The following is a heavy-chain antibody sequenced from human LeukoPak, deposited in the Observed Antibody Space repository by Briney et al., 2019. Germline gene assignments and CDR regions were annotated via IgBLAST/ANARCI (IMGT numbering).Heavy chain of an antibody. V-gene: IGHV3-23*01. J-gene: IGHJ4*02. CDR2: ISGSGGTI. D-gene: IGHD3-10*01. CDR1: GFTFSSHA. CDR3: AKDFSYDYGSGSLFDC. Sequence: PGGSLRLSCAASGFTFSSHAMSWVRQAPGKGLEWVSGISGSGGTIYYADSVKGRFTISRDNSKNTLYLQMSSLRAEDTAVYYCAKDFSYDYGSGSLFDCWGQGTLVTVSS.